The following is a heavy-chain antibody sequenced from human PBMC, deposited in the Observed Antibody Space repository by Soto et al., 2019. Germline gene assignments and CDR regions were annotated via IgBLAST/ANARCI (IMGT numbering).Heavy chain of an antibody. CDR1: GDSVSINSAA. CDR3: ARTSGHFDS. J-gene: IGHJ4*02. D-gene: IGHD6-19*01. V-gene: IGHV6-1*01. CDR2: TYYRSNWYN. Sequence: SQTLSLTFAISGDSVSINSAAWNWIRRSPSRCLEWLGRTYYRSNWYNDYAVSVKSRIAINPDTSKNQFSLQLNSVTPEDTAVYYCARTSGHFDSWGQGTLVTVSS.